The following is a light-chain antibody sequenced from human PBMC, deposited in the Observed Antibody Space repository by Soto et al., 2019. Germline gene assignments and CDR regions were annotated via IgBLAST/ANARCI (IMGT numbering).Light chain of an antibody. J-gene: IGKJ1*01. CDR3: QQRNNWRPS. CDR2: DAS. V-gene: IGKV3-11*01. CDR1: QSLSSS. Sequence: EIVLTQSPATLSLSPGERATLSCRASQSLSSSLAWYRQKPGQAPRLLIYDASNRATGIPARFSGSGSGTDFPPPISSLEPEVFAVYYCQQRNNWRPSFGQGTKVKIK.